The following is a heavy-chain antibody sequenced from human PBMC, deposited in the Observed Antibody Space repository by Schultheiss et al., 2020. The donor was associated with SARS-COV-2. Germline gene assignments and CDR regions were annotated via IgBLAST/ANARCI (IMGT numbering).Heavy chain of an antibody. J-gene: IGHJ4*02. D-gene: IGHD1-1*01. Sequence: GGSLRLSCAASGFTFSSYSMNWVRQAPGKGLEWVAVIWYDGSNKYYADSVKGRFTISRDNSKNTLYLQMNSLRAEDTAVYYCARGNGDYVDYWGQGTLVTVSS. V-gene: IGHV3-33*08. CDR3: ARGNGDYVDY. CDR1: GFTFSSYS. CDR2: IWYDGSNK.